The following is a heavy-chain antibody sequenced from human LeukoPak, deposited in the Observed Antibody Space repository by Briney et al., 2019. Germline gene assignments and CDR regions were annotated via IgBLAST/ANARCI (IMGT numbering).Heavy chain of an antibody. D-gene: IGHD3-9*01. V-gene: IGHV3-23*01. J-gene: IGHJ4*02. CDR1: GFIFSNYA. Sequence: PGGSLRLSCAASGFIFSNYAMYWVRQAPGKGLEWVSAISGRSDNTYYAGSVKGRFTLSRDSSKNTLYLQMNSLRADDTAVYYCAKWGDYDVLTGYYVSDFWGQGTLVTVSS. CDR2: ISGRSDNT. CDR3: AKWGDYDVLTGYYVSDF.